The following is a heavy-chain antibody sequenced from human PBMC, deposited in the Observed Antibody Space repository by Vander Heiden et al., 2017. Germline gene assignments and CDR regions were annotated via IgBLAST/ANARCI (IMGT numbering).Heavy chain of an antibody. J-gene: IGHJ4*02. CDR1: GFSFRSYA. Sequence: ELQLLVSGGGLVQPGGSLRLSCAASGFSFRSYAMSWVRQAPGKGLEWVSTISGSGGSTYYADSVKGRFTISRDNSKNTLYLQMNSLRAEDTAVYYCAKVAGYCSSSSCYVDYWGQGTLVTVSS. CDR3: AKVAGYCSSSSCYVDY. V-gene: IGHV3-23*01. D-gene: IGHD2-2*01. CDR2: ISGSGGST.